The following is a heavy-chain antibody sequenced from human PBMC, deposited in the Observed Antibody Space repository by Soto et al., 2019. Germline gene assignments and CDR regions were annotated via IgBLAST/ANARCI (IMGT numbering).Heavy chain of an antibody. CDR1: GFTFSSYA. V-gene: IGHV3-23*01. D-gene: IGHD6-19*01. Sequence: PGGSLRLSCAASGFTFSSYAMTWVRQTPGKGLEWVSGITGSGGSTHYADSVKGRFTMSIDNSKNTVYLQMNSLRAEDTAVSYFAKEGKPIVLLANSSGWFCDYWRQETLVTVSS. CDR3: AKEGKPIVLLANSSGWFCDY. CDR2: ITGSGGST. J-gene: IGHJ4*01.